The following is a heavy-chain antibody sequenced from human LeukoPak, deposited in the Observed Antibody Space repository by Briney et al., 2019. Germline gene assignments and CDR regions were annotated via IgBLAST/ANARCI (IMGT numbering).Heavy chain of an antibody. CDR1: GFTFSSYG. CDR2: IWFDGSNK. J-gene: IGHJ4*02. CDR3: ARDRTYCSGGTCYPGDFDY. D-gene: IGHD2-15*01. V-gene: IGHV3-33*01. Sequence: GRSLRLSCAASGFTFSSYGMHWVRQAPGKGLEWVAVIWFDGSNKYYADSVKGRFTISRDNSKNTLYLQMNCLSAEDTAVYYCARDRTYCSGGTCYPGDFDYWGQGTLVTVSS.